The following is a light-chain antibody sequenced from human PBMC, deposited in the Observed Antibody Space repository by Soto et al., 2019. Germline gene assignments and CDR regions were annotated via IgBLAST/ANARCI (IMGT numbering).Light chain of an antibody. J-gene: IGKJ1*01. V-gene: IGKV1-6*01. CDR3: QQSYSSPRT. CDR2: AAS. CDR1: QDIRND. Sequence: AFQMTQSPSSLSASVGDRVTITCRASQDIRNDLGWYQQKPGKAPRLLIYAASILQSGVPSRFSGSGSGTDFTLTISSLQPEDVATYSCQQSYSSPRTFGQGTKVDIK.